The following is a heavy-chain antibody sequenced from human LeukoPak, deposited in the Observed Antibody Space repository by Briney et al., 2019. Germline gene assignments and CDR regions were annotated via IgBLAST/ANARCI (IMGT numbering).Heavy chain of an antibody. CDR3: ARDRAHYGSGSGTRKFDP. D-gene: IGHD3-10*01. CDR1: GFTFDDYA. CDR2: ISWNSGSI. V-gene: IGHV3-9*01. Sequence: PGGSLRLSCAASGFTFDDYAMHWVRQAPGKGLEWVSGISWNSGSIGYADSVKGRFTISRDNAKKSLYLQMNSLRVEDTAVYYCARDRAHYGSGSGTRKFDPWGQGTLVTVSS. J-gene: IGHJ5*02.